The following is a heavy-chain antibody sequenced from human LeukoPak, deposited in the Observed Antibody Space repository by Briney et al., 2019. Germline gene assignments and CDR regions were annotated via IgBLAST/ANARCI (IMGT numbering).Heavy chain of an antibody. J-gene: IGHJ4*02. CDR3: ARVSGTYYKGHFDY. CDR1: GFTFSSYS. V-gene: IGHV3-21*01. Sequence: PGGSLRLSCAASGFTFSSYSMNWVRQAPGKGLEWVSYISGSGTEIYYADSVKGRFTISRDNAKNALYLQMNSLSAEDTAVHYCARVSGTYYKGHFDYWGQGTLVTVSS. D-gene: IGHD3-10*01. CDR2: ISGSGTEI.